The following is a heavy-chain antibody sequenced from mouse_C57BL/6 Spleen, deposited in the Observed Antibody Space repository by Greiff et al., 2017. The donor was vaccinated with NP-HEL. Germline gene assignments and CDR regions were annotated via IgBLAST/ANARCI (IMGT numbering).Heavy chain of an antibody. D-gene: IGHD1-1*01. CDR3: ARKIYYGSSPDYYAMDY. CDR1: GYTFTSYW. Sequence: QVQLQQPGAELVKPGASVKMSCKASGYTFTSYWITWVKQRPGQGLEWIGDIYPGSGSTNYNEKFKSKATLTVDTSSSTAYMQLSSLTSEDSAVYYCARKIYYGSSPDYYAMDYWGQGTSVTVSS. J-gene: IGHJ4*01. V-gene: IGHV1-55*01. CDR2: IYPGSGST.